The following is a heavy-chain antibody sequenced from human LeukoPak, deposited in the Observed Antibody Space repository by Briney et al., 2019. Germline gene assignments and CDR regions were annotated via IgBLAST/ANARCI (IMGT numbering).Heavy chain of an antibody. D-gene: IGHD2-21*02. CDR1: GYSFTSYW. CDR3: ARCSGRDCALFDY. J-gene: IGHJ4*02. CDR2: IYPGDSDT. Sequence: GESLKISCKGSGYSFTSYWIGWVRQMPGKGLEWMGIIYPGDSDTRYSPSFQGQVTISADKSISTAYLQWSSLRSEDTAIYYCARCSGRDCALFDYWGQGTLVTVSS. V-gene: IGHV5-51*01.